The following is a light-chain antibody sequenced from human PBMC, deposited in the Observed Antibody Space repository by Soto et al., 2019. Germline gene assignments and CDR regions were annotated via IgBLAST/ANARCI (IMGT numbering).Light chain of an antibody. V-gene: IGLV2-11*01. CDR3: SSYAGHYPVGV. J-gene: IGLJ3*02. Sequence: QSALTQPRSVSGSPGQSVTISCTGTSSDVGGYNLVSWYQQYPGRAPKRLIYDVTKRPSGVPDRSSGSKSGNTASLTISGLPAEAAAASYRSSYAGHYPVGVFGRGPHLTVL. CDR2: DVT. CDR1: SSDVGGYNL.